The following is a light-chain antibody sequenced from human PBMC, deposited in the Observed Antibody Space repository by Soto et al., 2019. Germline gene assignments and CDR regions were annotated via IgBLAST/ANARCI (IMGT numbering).Light chain of an antibody. CDR3: AAWDDSLSGQV. J-gene: IGLJ2*01. V-gene: IGLV1-47*01. CDR1: TSNVGINS. CDR2: RSN. Sequence: QSVLTQPPSASGTPGQRVTISCSGSTSNVGINSVFWYQHLPGTAPKLLIYRSNQRASGVPDRFSGSKSGTSASLAISGLRCEDEADYYCAAWDDSLSGQVFGGGTKLTVL.